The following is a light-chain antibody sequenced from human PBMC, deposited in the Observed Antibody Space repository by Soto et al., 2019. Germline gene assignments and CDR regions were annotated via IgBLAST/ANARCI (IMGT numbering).Light chain of an antibody. CDR1: QSVLYSSNNKHY. CDR3: QQYYSTPRT. V-gene: IGKV4-1*01. J-gene: IGKJ2*01. Sequence: DIVMTQSPDSLAVSLGERATINCKSSQSVLYSSNNKHYLAWYQQKPGQPPKLLIYWASTRESGVPDRFSGSGSGTDFTLTISSLQAEDVAVYYGQQYYSTPRTFGQGTKLEIK. CDR2: WAS.